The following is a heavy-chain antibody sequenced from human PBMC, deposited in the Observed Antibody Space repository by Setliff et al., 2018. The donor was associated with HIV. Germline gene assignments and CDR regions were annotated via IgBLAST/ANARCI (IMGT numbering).Heavy chain of an antibody. J-gene: IGHJ4*02. Sequence: SVKVSCKASGYTFTHNDITWVRQAPGKGLEWMGGSIPLFGTTNYAQKFQGRVTITADKSTSTAYMELSSLRSEDTAVYYCAGDERVYSSGWYSPEYYLDYWGQGTLVTVSS. CDR3: AGDERVYSSGWYSPEYYLDY. CDR2: SIPLFGTT. CDR1: GYTFTHND. V-gene: IGHV1-69*06. D-gene: IGHD6-19*01.